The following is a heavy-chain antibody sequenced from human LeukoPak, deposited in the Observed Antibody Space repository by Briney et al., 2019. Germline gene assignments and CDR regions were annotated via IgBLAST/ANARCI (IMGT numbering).Heavy chain of an antibody. V-gene: IGHV3-7*04. D-gene: IGHD3-22*01. CDR1: GFTFSSYW. CDR2: IKQDGSEK. CDR3: ARGRGYYYDSSGYYYPTPFDY. J-gene: IGHJ4*02. Sequence: GGTLRLSCAASGFTFSSYWMSWVRQAPGKGLEWMANIKQDGSEKYYVDSVKGRSTISRDNAKDSLYLQMNSLRAEDTAVYYCARGRGYYYDSSGYYYPTPFDYWGQGTLVTVSS.